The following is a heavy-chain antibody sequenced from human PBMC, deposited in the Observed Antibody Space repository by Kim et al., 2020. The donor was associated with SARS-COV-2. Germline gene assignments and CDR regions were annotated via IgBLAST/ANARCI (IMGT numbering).Heavy chain of an antibody. J-gene: IGHJ6*02. CDR1: GYTFTSYA. V-gene: IGHV1-3*01. D-gene: IGHD5-18*01. Sequence: ASVKVSCKASGYTFTSYAMHWVRQAPGQRLEWMGWINAGNGNTKYSQKFQGRVTITRDTSASTAYMELSSLRSEDTAVYYCARALSHTAMPNYYYYGMDVWGQGTTVTVSS. CDR3: ARALSHTAMPNYYYYGMDV. CDR2: INAGNGNT.